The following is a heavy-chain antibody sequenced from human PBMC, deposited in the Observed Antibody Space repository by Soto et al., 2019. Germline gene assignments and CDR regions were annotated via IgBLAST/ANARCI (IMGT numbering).Heavy chain of an antibody. Sequence: GGSLRLSCAASGFTVSSNYMSWVRQAPGKGLEWVSVIYSGGSTYYADSVKGRFTISRHNSKNTLYLQMNSLRAEDTAVYYCASLSIAARPGPNDAFDIWGQGTMVTVSS. J-gene: IGHJ3*02. CDR1: GFTVSSNY. D-gene: IGHD6-6*01. V-gene: IGHV3-53*04. CDR2: IYSGGST. CDR3: ASLSIAARPGPNDAFDI.